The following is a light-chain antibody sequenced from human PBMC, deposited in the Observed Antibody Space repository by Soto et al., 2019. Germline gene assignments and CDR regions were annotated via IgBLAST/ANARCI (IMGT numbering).Light chain of an antibody. Sequence: EIVMTQSPVTLSVSPGERATLSCRASQSVRSNLAWYQQKPGQAPRLLMYDASTRATGIPARFSGSGSGTEFTLTISSLQSEDFAVYYCQHSYSTPPTFGQGTKVEI. V-gene: IGKV3-15*01. J-gene: IGKJ1*01. CDR3: QHSYSTPPT. CDR1: QSVRSN. CDR2: DAS.